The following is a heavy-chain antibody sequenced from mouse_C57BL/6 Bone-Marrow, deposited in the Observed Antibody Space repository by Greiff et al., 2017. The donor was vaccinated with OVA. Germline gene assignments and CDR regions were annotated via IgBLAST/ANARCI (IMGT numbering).Heavy chain of an antibody. J-gene: IGHJ1*03. CDR2: IYPGSGST. V-gene: IGHV1-55*01. Sequence: VKLQQPGAELVKPGASVKMSCKASGYTFTSYWITWVKQRPGQGLEWIGDIYPGSGSTNYNEKFKCKATLTVDTSSSTAYLQLSSLTSEDSAVYYCARVYYYGSSYGYFDVWGTGTTVTVSS. D-gene: IGHD1-1*01. CDR3: ARVYYYGSSYGYFDV. CDR1: GYTFTSYW.